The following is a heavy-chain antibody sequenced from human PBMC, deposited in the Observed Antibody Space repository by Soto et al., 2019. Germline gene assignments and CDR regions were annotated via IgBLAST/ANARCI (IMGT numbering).Heavy chain of an antibody. CDR2: ISGSGGST. CDR1: GFTFSSYA. CDR3: AILIAAAGTKDAFDI. D-gene: IGHD6-13*01. J-gene: IGHJ3*02. Sequence: GGSLRLSCAASGFTFSSYAMSWVRQAPGKGLEWVSAISGSGGSTYYADSVKGRFTISRDNSKNTLYLQMNSLRAEDTAVYYCAILIAAAGTKDAFDIWGQGTMVTVSS. V-gene: IGHV3-23*01.